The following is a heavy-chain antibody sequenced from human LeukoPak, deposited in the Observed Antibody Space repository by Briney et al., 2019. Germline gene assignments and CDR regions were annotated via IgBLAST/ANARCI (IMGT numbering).Heavy chain of an antibody. CDR2: INPNSGGT. CDR3: ASGHYDILTGYYSDY. Sequence: ASVKVSCKASGYTFTGYYMHWVRQAPGQGLEWMGWINPNSGGTNYAQKFQGRVTMTRDTSISTAYMELSRLRSDDTAVYYCASGHYDILTGYYSDYWGQGTLVTVSS. J-gene: IGHJ4*02. V-gene: IGHV1-2*02. D-gene: IGHD3-9*01. CDR1: GYTFTGYY.